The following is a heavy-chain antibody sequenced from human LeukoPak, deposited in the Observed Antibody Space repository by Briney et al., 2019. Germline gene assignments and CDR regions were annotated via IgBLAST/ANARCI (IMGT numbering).Heavy chain of an antibody. CDR3: ARGGDSSGSFDY. J-gene: IGHJ4*02. Sequence: ASVKVSCKASGYTFTGYDINWVRQATGQGLEWMGWMNPNSGNTGYAQKFQGRVTITRNTSISTAYMELSSLRSEDTAVYYCARGGDSSGSFDYWGQGTLVTVSS. CDR1: GYTFTGYD. V-gene: IGHV1-8*03. D-gene: IGHD3-22*01. CDR2: MNPNSGNT.